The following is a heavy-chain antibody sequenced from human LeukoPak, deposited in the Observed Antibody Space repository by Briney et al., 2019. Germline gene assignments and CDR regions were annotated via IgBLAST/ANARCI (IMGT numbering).Heavy chain of an antibody. CDR1: GGSISSGDYY. V-gene: IGHV4-30-4*01. CDR3: ARVLRSSGSPDY. J-gene: IGHJ4*02. D-gene: IGHD3-22*01. Sequence: SQTLSLTCTVSGGSISSGDYYWSWIRQPPGKGLEWIGYIYYSGSTYYNPSLKSRVTISVDTSKNQFSLKLSSVTAADTAVYYCARVLRSSGSPDYWGQGTLVTVSS. CDR2: IYYSGST.